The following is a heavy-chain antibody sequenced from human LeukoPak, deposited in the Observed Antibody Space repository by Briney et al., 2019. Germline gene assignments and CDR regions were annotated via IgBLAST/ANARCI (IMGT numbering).Heavy chain of an antibody. J-gene: IGHJ3*02. CDR3: ARDLRGRYYYDSSGYTGLYAFDI. CDR1: GGSISSGGYY. V-gene: IGHV4-31*03. CDR2: IYYSGST. D-gene: IGHD3-22*01. Sequence: PSETLSLTCTVSGGSISSGGYYWSWIRQHPGKGLEWIGYIYYSGSTYFNPSLKSRVTISVDPSKNQFSLKLSSVTAADTAVYYCARDLRGRYYYDSSGYTGLYAFDIWGQGTMVTVSS.